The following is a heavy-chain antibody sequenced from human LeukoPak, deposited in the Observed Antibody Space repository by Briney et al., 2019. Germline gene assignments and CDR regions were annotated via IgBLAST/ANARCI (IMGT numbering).Heavy chain of an antibody. CDR3: ARVYDSNYYYYYYMDV. D-gene: IGHD4-11*01. CDR1: GGSISSYY. J-gene: IGHJ6*03. CDR2: IYYSGST. V-gene: IGHV4-59*01. Sequence: KPSETLSLTCTVSGGSISSYYRSWIRQPPGKGLEWIGYIYYSGSTNYNPSLKGRVTISVDTSKNQFSLKLSSVTAADTAVYYCARVYDSNYYYYYYMDVWGKGTTVTVSS.